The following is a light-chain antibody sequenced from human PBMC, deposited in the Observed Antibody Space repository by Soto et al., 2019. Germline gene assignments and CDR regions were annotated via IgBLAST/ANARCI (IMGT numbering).Light chain of an antibody. V-gene: IGKV1-9*01. CDR2: AAS. CDR1: QGISSS. CDR3: QQLNSYLGT. Sequence: DIQLTQSPSFLSASVGDRVTITCRASQGISSSLDWYQQKPGKAPKLLIYAASTLQSGVPSRFSGSGSGTEFTLTISSLQPEDFATYYCQQLNSYLGTFGQGTKVEI. J-gene: IGKJ1*01.